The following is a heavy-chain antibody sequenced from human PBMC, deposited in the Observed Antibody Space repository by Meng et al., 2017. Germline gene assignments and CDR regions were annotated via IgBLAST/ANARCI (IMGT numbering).Heavy chain of an antibody. V-gene: IGHV4-4*02. Sequence: QVQSQESGPRLVRTSQTLSLTCTVSGDSISSDIWWSWFRQPPGKGLEWIGEVYQRGDTNYNPSLKSRVVISVDKSKNQFSLNLSSVTAADTAVYYCGRDQGRELINHWGQGTLVTVSS. CDR2: VYQRGDT. J-gene: IGHJ4*02. D-gene: IGHD1-7*01. CDR3: GRDQGRELINH. CDR1: GDSISSDIW.